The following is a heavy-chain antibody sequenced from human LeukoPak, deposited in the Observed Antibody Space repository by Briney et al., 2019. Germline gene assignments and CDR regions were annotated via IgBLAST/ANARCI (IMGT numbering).Heavy chain of an antibody. D-gene: IGHD6-19*01. CDR1: GGSFSGYY. J-gene: IGHJ4*02. V-gene: IGHV4-34*01. Sequence: SETLSLTCAVYGGSFSGYYWSWIRQPPGKGLEWIGEINHSGSTNYNPSLKSRVTISVDTSKNQFSLKLSSVTAADTAVYYCARPGIAVAGSETYFDYWGQGTLVTVSS. CDR3: ARPGIAVAGSETYFDY. CDR2: INHSGST.